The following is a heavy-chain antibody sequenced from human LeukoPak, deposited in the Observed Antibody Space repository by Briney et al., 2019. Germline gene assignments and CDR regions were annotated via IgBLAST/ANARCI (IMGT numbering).Heavy chain of an antibody. D-gene: IGHD1-26*01. V-gene: IGHV3-69-1*02. CDR3: AATGG. CDR1: GLALRNYH. J-gene: IGHJ4*02. CDR2: IHETGDS. Sequence: GGSLRLSCVGSGLALRNYHVTWVRQAPGKGLEWVAGIHETGDSHYADSVKGRFTISRENAKNSVYLQMNSLRADDTAVYYCAATGGWGQGTLVAVSS.